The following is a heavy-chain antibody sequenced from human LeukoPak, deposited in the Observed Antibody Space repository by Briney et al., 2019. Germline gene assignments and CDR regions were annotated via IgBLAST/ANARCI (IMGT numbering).Heavy chain of an antibody. CDR2: IYYSGST. V-gene: IGHV4-39*07. J-gene: IGHJ4*02. CDR3: ARRKDYGDYGYFDY. CDR1: GGSISSSSYY. D-gene: IGHD4-17*01. Sequence: SETLSLTCTVSGGSISSSSYYWGWIRQPPGKGLEWIGSIYYSGSTYYNPSLKSRFTISVDTSKNQFSLKLSSVTAADTAVYYCARRKDYGDYGYFDYWGQGTLVTVSS.